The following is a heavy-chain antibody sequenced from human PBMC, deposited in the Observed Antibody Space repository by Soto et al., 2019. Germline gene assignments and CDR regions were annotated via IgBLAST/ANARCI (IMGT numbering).Heavy chain of an antibody. CDR1: GFTFSIYG. CDR3: AKDSYSSGWFYRFYYFDY. J-gene: IGHJ4*02. V-gene: IGHV3-30*18. CDR2: ISYDGSNK. D-gene: IGHD6-19*01. Sequence: GGSLRLSCAASGFTFSIYGMHWVRQAPGKGLEWVAVISYDGSNKYYADSVKGRFTISRDNSKNTLYLHMNSLRAEDTAVYYCAKDSYSSGWFYRFYYFDYWGQGTLVTVSS.